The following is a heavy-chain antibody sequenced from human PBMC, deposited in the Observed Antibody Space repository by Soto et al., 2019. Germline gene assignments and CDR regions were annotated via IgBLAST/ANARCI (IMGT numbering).Heavy chain of an antibody. CDR2: IYYSGRT. J-gene: IGHJ4*02. V-gene: IGHV4-39*01. CDR1: GASITSTTYF. CDR3: AKNLPRTGRFDF. Sequence: SETLSLTCTLSGASITSTTYFWAWIRQPPGKGLEWVGSIYYSGRTYYNPSLRSRVTISVDRSKNQFSLTMSSVTAADTAVYYCAKNLPRTGRFDFWGQGTSVTVSS.